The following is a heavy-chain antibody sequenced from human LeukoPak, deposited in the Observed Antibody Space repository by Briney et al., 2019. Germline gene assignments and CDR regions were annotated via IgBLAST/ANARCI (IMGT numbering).Heavy chain of an antibody. J-gene: IGHJ4*02. CDR2: INQDASEI. CDR1: GFTFSTYW. Sequence: GGSLRLSCAASGFTFSTYWMNWYRQAPGKGLEWVGNINQDASEINYVDSVRGRFTISRDNAKNSLHLQMNSLRAEDTAVYYCATDRDNSDWQKRFDSWDQGTLVTVSS. D-gene: IGHD2-21*02. V-gene: IGHV3-7*01. CDR3: ATDRDNSDWQKRFDS.